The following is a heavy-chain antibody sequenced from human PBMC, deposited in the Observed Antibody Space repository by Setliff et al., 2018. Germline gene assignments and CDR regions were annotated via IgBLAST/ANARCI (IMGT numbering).Heavy chain of an antibody. CDR3: ARLDGAGLWSHYYYYYMDV. Sequence: PSETLSLTCAVYGGSFSGYYWSWIRQPPGKGLEWIGSTYYRGSTYYNPSLKRRVTISVDTSKNQFSLKLSSVTAADTAVYYCARLDGAGLWSHYYYYYMDVWGKGTTVTVSS. D-gene: IGHD5-18*01. V-gene: IGHV4-34*01. CDR2: TYYRGST. CDR1: GGSFSGYY. J-gene: IGHJ6*03.